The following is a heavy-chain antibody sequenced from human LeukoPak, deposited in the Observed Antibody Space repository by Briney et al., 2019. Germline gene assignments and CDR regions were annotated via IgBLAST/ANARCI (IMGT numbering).Heavy chain of an antibody. CDR2: INQDGSEE. J-gene: IGHJ4*02. D-gene: IGHD5-12*01. V-gene: IGHV3-7*01. CDR1: GFTFSNNW. CDR3: VRDGGVSGYDLLDY. Sequence: GGSLRLSCAASGFTFSNNWMTWVRQAPGRGLEWVAHINQDGSEEHYMDSVKARFTISRDNAKNSLSLQMNILRAEDTAVYYCVRDGGVSGYDLLDYWGQGTLVTVSS.